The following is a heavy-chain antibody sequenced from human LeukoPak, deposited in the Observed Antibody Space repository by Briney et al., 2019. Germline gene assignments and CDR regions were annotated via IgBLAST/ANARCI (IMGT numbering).Heavy chain of an antibody. Sequence: GESLKISCKGSGYSFTSYWIGWVRQMPGKGLEWMGIIYPGDSDTRYTPSFQGQVTFSADKSISTAYLQWSSPKASDTAIYYCARPMNGVLTNWGQGTLVTVSS. CDR2: IYPGDSDT. D-gene: IGHD3-22*01. V-gene: IGHV5-51*01. CDR3: ARPMNGVLTN. J-gene: IGHJ4*02. CDR1: GYSFTSYW.